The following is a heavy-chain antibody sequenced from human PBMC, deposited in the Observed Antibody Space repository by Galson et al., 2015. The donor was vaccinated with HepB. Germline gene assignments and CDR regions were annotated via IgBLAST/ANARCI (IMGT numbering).Heavy chain of an antibody. CDR2: ISWNIGSI. CDR3: VKDIGYSSDHFDC. D-gene: IGHD6-19*01. CDR1: GFTFDDYA. J-gene: IGHJ4*02. Sequence: SLRLSCAASGFTFDDYAMHWVRQAPGKGLEWVSGISWNIGSIGYADSVKGRFTISRDNAKNSLYLQMNSLRAEDTALYYCVKDIGYSSDHFDCWGQGTLVTVSS. V-gene: IGHV3-9*01.